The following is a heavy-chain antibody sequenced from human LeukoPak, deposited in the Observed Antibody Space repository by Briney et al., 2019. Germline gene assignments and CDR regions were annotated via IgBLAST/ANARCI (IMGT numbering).Heavy chain of an antibody. Sequence: SETLSLTCAVYGGSFSGYYWSWIRQPPGKGLEWIGEINHSGSTNYNPSLKSRVTISVDTSKNQFSLKLSSVTAADTAVYYCARITFGGVIVYWGQGTLVTVSS. D-gene: IGHD3-16*02. J-gene: IGHJ4*02. CDR3: ARITFGGVIVY. CDR1: GGSFSGYY. V-gene: IGHV4-34*01. CDR2: INHSGST.